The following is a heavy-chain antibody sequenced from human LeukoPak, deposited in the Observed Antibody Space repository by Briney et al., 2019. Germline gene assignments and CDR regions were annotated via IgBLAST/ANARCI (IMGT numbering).Heavy chain of an antibody. CDR3: ARDLGYYYDSSTYFYGMDV. CDR2: TYYSGST. CDR1: GGSISSYY. D-gene: IGHD3-22*01. J-gene: IGHJ6*02. Sequence: PSETLSLTCTVSGGSISSYYWSWIRQPPGKGLEWIGYTYYSGSTNYNPSLKSRVTISVDTSKNQFSLKLSSVTAADTAVYYCARDLGYYYDSSTYFYGMDVWGQGTTVTVSS. V-gene: IGHV4-59*01.